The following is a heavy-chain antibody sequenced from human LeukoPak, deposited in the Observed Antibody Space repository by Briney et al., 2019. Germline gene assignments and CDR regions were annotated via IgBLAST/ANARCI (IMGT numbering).Heavy chain of an antibody. D-gene: IGHD3-9*01. V-gene: IGHV4-39*07. Sequence: SETLSLTCTVSGGSISSSSYYWGWIRQPPGKGLEWIGSIYYSGSTYYNPSLKSRVTISVDTSKNQFSLKLSSVTAEDTAVYYCARGDDILTGLPDYWGQGTLVTVSS. CDR3: ARGDDILTGLPDY. CDR2: IYYSGST. CDR1: GGSISSSSYY. J-gene: IGHJ4*02.